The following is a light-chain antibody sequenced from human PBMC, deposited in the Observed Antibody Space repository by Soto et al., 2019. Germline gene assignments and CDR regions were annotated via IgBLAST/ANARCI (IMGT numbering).Light chain of an antibody. CDR2: GAS. CDR1: QSVSSN. CDR3: QQYNNWRT. V-gene: IGKV3-15*01. Sequence: EIVMKQSPATLSVSPGERATLSCRASQSVSSNLAWYQQKPGQAPRLLIYGASTRATGIPARFSGSGSGTDFTLSISILQSEDFAVYYCQQYNNWRTFGQGTKMDI. J-gene: IGKJ1*01.